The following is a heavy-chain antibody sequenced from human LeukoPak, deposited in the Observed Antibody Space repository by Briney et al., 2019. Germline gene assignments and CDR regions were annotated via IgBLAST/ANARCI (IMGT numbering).Heavy chain of an antibody. J-gene: IGHJ2*01. CDR1: GSIFTSYW. CDR3: ASLNSGSYYGLGFFDL. Sequence: GESLRISCKGSGSIFTSYWISWVRQLPGKGLEWMGRIDPSDSYTNYSPSFQGHVTISADKSISTTYLQWNSLEASDTAMYYCASLNSGSYYGLGFFDLWGRGTLVTVSS. CDR2: IDPSDSYT. D-gene: IGHD1-26*01. V-gene: IGHV5-10-1*01.